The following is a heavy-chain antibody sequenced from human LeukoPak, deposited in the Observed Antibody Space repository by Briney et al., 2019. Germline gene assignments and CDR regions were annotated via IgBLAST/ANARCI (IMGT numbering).Heavy chain of an antibody. Sequence: GGSLRLSCAVSGFTFSSYSMNWVRQAPGKGLEWVSSISSSSSYIYYADSVKGRFTISRDNAKNSLYLQMNSLRAEDTAVYYCMGSGWYTFDYWGQGTLVTVSS. D-gene: IGHD6-19*01. V-gene: IGHV3-21*01. CDR3: MGSGWYTFDY. J-gene: IGHJ4*02. CDR1: GFTFSSYS. CDR2: ISSSSSYI.